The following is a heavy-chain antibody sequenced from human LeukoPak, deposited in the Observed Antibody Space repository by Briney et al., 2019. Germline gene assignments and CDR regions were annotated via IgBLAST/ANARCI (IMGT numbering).Heavy chain of an antibody. CDR3: ARGDCSSTSCYAHNNWFDP. Sequence: PSETLSLTCTVSGGSISSYYWSWLRQPPGKGLEWIGYIYYSGSTNYNPSLTSRVTISVDTSKNQLSLKLSSVTAADTAVYYCARGDCSSTSCYAHNNWFDPWGQGTLVTVSS. D-gene: IGHD2-2*01. J-gene: IGHJ5*02. V-gene: IGHV4-59*01. CDR2: IYYSGST. CDR1: GGSISSYY.